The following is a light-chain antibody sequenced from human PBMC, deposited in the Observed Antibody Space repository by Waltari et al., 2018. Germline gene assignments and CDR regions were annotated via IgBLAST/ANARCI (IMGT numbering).Light chain of an antibody. V-gene: IGKV3-15*01. Sequence: EIVMTQSPATLSVSPGERATLSCRASQSVSSNLAWYKQKIGQAPRLLIYDTSTRAIGIPARFSGSGSGTEFTLTISSLQSEDFAIYFCLHYNNWPPTWTFGQGTKVEIK. CDR1: QSVSSN. J-gene: IGKJ1*01. CDR3: LHYNNWPPTWT. CDR2: DTS.